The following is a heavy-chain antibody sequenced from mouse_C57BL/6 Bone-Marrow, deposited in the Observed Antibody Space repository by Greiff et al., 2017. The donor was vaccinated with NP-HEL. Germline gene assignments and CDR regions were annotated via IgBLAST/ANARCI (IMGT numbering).Heavy chain of an antibody. CDR1: GYTFTSYG. CDR2: IYPRSGNT. Sequence: VQLQQSGAELARPGASVKLSCKASGYTFTSYGISWVKQRTGQGLEWIGEIYPRSGNTYYNEKLKGNATLTADKSSSTAYMELRSLTSEDSAVYFCARGRYRYFDVWGTGTTVTVSS. J-gene: IGHJ1*03. V-gene: IGHV1-81*01. CDR3: ARGRYRYFDV.